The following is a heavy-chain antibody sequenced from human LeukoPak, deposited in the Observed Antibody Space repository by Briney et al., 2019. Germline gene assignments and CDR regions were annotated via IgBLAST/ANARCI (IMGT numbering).Heavy chain of an antibody. J-gene: IGHJ4*02. V-gene: IGHV3-23*01. CDR3: ARKSASGNYPLDY. Sequence: TGGSLRLSCAASGFNFGSYSMTWVRQAPGKGLEWVSVISADSAATFYADSVKGRFTISRDNGRNTVFLQMSSLRAEDTALYYCARKSASGNYPLDYGGQGTLVTVSS. D-gene: IGHD3-10*01. CDR2: ISADSAAT. CDR1: GFNFGSYS.